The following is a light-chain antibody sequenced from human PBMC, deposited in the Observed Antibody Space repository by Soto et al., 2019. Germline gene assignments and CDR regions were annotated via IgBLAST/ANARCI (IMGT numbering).Light chain of an antibody. CDR2: DVT. V-gene: IGLV2-8*01. Sequence: QSVLTQPPSASGSPGQSVTISRTGASSDVGGYNFVSWYQHHPGKAPRLMIYDVTQRSSGVPDRFSGSKSGNTASLTVSGLQVDDEAYYYCSSYAGSSIPVAFGGGTKLTVL. CDR3: SSYAGSSIPVA. J-gene: IGLJ2*01. CDR1: SSDVGGYNF.